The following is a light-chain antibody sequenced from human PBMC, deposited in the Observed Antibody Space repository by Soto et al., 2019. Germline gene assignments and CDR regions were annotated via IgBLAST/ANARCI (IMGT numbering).Light chain of an antibody. CDR2: DAS. Sequence: ESVLTQSPATLSLSPGERATLSCRASPSVSNSLAWYQHKPGQAPRLLIYDASNRATGVPTRFSGSGSGTDFTLTISRLEPEDFAVYYCQQYDNSPITFGQGTRLEI. CDR1: PSVSNS. J-gene: IGKJ5*01. V-gene: IGKV3-11*01. CDR3: QQYDNSPIT.